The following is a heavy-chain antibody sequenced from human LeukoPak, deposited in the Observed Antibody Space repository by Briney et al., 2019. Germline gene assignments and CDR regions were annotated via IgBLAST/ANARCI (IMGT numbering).Heavy chain of an antibody. V-gene: IGHV3-23*01. CDR1: GFTFSGYA. D-gene: IGHD3-10*01. J-gene: IGHJ4*02. CDR2: ISDSGGNT. CDR3: AKDSYFGSGSYYYFDR. Sequence: GGSLRLSCAASGFTFSGYALNWVRQAPGKGLEWVSAISDSGGNTYYANSVKGRFTISRDSSKSTLYLQMNSMRAEDTAVYYCAKDSYFGSGSYYYFDRWGQGTLVTVSS.